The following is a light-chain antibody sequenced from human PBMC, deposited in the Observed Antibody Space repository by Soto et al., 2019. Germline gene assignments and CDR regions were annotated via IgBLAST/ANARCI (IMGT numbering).Light chain of an antibody. Sequence: QSALTQPPSASVSPGQSVTVSCTGTSSDITDNKYVSWFQQHPGKAPKVLIYEVNKRPSGVPDRFSGSKSGNTASLTVSGLQADDEADYYCNSYVGSNNYVFGTGTKVTVL. V-gene: IGLV2-8*01. J-gene: IGLJ1*01. CDR3: NSYVGSNNYV. CDR1: SSDITDNKY. CDR2: EVN.